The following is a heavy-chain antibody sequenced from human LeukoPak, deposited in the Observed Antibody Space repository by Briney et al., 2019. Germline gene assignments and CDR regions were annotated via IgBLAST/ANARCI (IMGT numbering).Heavy chain of an antibody. CDR2: INHSGST. CDR1: GFTFNTYG. CDR3: ARGRGYSGYFSR. J-gene: IGHJ4*02. Sequence: PGGSLRLSCVASGFTFNTYGVHWIRQPPGKGLEWIGEINHSGSTNYNPSLKSRVTISVDTSKNQFSLKLSSVTAADTAVYYCARGRGYSGYFSRWGQGTLVTVSS. D-gene: IGHD5-12*01. V-gene: IGHV4-34*01.